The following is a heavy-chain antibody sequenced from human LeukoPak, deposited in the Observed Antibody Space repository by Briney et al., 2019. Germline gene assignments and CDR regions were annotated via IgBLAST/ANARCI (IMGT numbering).Heavy chain of an antibody. CDR1: GFTFSSYA. J-gene: IGHJ4*02. CDR2: ISYDGSNK. Sequence: GGSLRLSCAASGFTFSSYAMHWVRQAPGKGLEWVAVISYDGSNKYYADSVKGRFTISRDNAKNSLYLQMNSLRAEDTAVYYCARAPTYCSSTSCYRLRSIEPGDYWGQGTLVTVSS. V-gene: IGHV3-30-3*01. D-gene: IGHD2-2*01. CDR3: ARAPTYCSSTSCYRLRSIEPGDY.